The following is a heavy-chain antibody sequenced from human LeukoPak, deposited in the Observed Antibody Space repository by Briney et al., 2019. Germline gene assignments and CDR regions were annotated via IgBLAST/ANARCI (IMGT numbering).Heavy chain of an antibody. Sequence: VKVSCKASGYIFTNYGISWVRQAPGQGLEWVGWISGYNDNAHYAQKLQGRVTMTRETSTSTVYMELRSLSSDDTAIYYCARDGNNVMDYWGQGTLVTVSS. D-gene: IGHD3-16*01. V-gene: IGHV1-18*01. CDR2: ISGYNDNA. CDR3: ARDGNNVMDY. CDR1: GYIFTNYG. J-gene: IGHJ4*02.